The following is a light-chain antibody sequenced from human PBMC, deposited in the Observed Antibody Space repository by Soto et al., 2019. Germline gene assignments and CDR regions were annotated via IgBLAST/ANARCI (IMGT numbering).Light chain of an antibody. CDR2: STN. CDR3: VLYMGSCILV. Sequence: QTVVTQEPSFSVSPGGTVTLTCGLSSGSVSTNYYPSWYQQTPGQAPRTLIYSTNTRSSGVPDRFSGSILGNKAALTITGAQADYESDYYWVLYMGSCILVFGGGTKLTVL. J-gene: IGLJ3*02. V-gene: IGLV8-61*01. CDR1: SGSVSTNYY.